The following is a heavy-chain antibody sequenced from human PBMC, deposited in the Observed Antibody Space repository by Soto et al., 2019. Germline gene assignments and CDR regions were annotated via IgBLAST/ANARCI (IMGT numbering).Heavy chain of an antibody. D-gene: IGHD3-16*01. CDR3: ARTIMASFDY. CDR1: GGSISSGGYY. CDR2: IYYSGST. J-gene: IGHJ4*02. V-gene: IGHV4-31*03. Sequence: TSETLSLTCTVSGGSISSGGYYWSWIRQHPGKGLEWIGYIYYSGSTYYNPSLKSRVTISVDTSKNQFSLKLSSVTAADTAVYYCARTIMASFDYWGQGTLVTVSS.